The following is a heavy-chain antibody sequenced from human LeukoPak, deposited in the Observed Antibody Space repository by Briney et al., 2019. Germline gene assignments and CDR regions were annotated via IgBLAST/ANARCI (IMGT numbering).Heavy chain of an antibody. CDR1: GFTFSNAW. Sequence: GGSLRLSCAASGFTFSNAWMSWVRQAPGKGLEWVGRIKSKTDGGTTDYAAPVKGRFTISRDDSKNTLYLQMNSLKTEDTAVYYCTTDLAMVRGVIITALNDYWGQGTLVTVSS. D-gene: IGHD3-10*01. CDR3: TTDLAMVRGVIITALNDY. CDR2: IKSKTDGGTT. J-gene: IGHJ4*02. V-gene: IGHV3-15*01.